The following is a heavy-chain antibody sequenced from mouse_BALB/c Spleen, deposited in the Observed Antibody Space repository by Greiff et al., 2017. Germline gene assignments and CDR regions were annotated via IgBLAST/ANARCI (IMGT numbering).Heavy chain of an antibody. D-gene: IGHD1-2*01. J-gene: IGHJ4*01. CDR3: ARDGYPAMDY. Sequence: EVQRVESGGGLVQPGGSRKLSCAASGFTFSSFGMHWVRQAPEKGLEWVAYISSGSSTIYYADTVKGRFTISRDNPKNTLFLQMTSLRSEDTAMYYCARDGYPAMDYWGQGTSVTVSS. V-gene: IGHV5-17*02. CDR2: ISSGSSTI. CDR1: GFTFSSFG.